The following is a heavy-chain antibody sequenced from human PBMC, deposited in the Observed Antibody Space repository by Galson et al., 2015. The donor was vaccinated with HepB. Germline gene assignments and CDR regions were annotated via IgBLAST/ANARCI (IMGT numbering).Heavy chain of an antibody. J-gene: IGHJ4*02. CDR2: IRSKASSHAT. D-gene: IGHD6-13*01. CDR3: TRLGDLSGYSSL. Sequence: SLRLSCAASGFTFSGSANHWVRQASGKGLEWVGRIRSKASSHATAYTASLKGRFTISRDDSKNTAYMQMNSLKTEDTAVYYCTRLGDLSGYSSLWGQGTLVTVSS. CDR1: GFTFSGSA. V-gene: IGHV3-73*01.